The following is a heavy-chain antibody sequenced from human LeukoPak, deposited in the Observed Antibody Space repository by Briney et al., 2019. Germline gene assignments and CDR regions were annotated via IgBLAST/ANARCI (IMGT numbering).Heavy chain of an antibody. D-gene: IGHD3-22*01. CDR3: ARAWAITMILVVIMYYVDY. J-gene: IGHJ4*02. CDR2: IYSGGST. CDR1: GFTVSSYS. V-gene: IGHV3-66*01. Sequence: PGGSLRRSCAASGFTVSSYSMNCVRQAPGKGLEWVSVIYSGGSTYYADSVKGRFTISRDNSKNTLYLQMNSLRAEDTAVYYCARAWAITMILVVIMYYVDYWVQGNLVTVSS.